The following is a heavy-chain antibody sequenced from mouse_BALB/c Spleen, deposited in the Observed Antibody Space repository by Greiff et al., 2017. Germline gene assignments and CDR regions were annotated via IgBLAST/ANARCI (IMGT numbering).Heavy chain of an antibody. CDR1: GYTFTDYA. CDR2: ISTYYGDA. V-gene: IGHV1S137*01. J-gene: IGHJ3*01. D-gene: IGHD1-1*01. Sequence: VQLQQSGAELVRPGASVKISCKGSGYTFTDYAMHWVKQSHAKRLEWIGVISTYYGDASYNQKFKGKATMTVDKSSSTAYMELSRLTSEDSAIYYCASNYGNSLFAYWGQGTLVTVSA. CDR3: ASNYGNSLFAY.